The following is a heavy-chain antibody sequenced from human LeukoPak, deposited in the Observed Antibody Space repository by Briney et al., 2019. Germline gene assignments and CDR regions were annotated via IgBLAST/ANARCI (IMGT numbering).Heavy chain of an antibody. V-gene: IGHV3-23*01. CDR3: AKGSTGYSPEY. Sequence: GGSLRLSCAASGFTFSSYGMSWVRQAPGKGLEWVSAISGSGGSTYYADSVKGRFTISRDNSKNTLYLQMNSLRAEDTAIYYCAKGSTGYSPEYWGQGTLVTVSS. CDR1: GFTFSSYG. J-gene: IGHJ4*02. CDR2: ISGSGGST. D-gene: IGHD3-9*01.